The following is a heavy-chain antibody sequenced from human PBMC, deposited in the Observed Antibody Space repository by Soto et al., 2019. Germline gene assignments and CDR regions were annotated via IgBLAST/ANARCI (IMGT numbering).Heavy chain of an antibody. CDR3: ARIRVSSWYLFSDY. D-gene: IGHD6-13*01. CDR2: ISYDGSNK. V-gene: IGHV3-30*03. CDR1: GFTFSSYG. J-gene: IGHJ4*02. Sequence: PGGSLRLSCAASGFTFSSYGMHWVRQAPGKGLEWVAVISYDGSNKYYADSVKGRFTISRDNSKNSMYLQMKSLRAEDTAVYYCARIRVSSWYLFSDYWGQGTLVTVSS.